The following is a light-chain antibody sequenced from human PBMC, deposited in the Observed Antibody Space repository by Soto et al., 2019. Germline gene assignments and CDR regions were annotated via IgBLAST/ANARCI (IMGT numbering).Light chain of an antibody. CDR2: DVS. V-gene: IGKV1-5*01. CDR1: QSITTW. Sequence: DLQMTQSPSTLSASVGDRVTITFRASQSITTWLAWYQQRPGKAPKLLIYDVSSLQSGVPSRFSGSGSGTEFTLTISSLQPDDFAIYYCQRYNTSAGALGQGTKVDIK. J-gene: IGKJ1*01. CDR3: QRYNTSAGA.